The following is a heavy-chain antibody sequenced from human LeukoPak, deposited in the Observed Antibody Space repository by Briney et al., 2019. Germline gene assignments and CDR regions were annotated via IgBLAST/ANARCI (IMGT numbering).Heavy chain of an antibody. CDR2: IYYTGST. Sequence: SETLSLTCTVSGGSISSSFYYWGWIRQPPGKGLEWIGTIYYTGSTYYNPSLKSRATISVDTSKNQFSLKLSSVTAADTAVYYCARRPFCSGGSCPFDYWGQGTLVTVSS. CDR3: ARRPFCSGGSCPFDY. J-gene: IGHJ4*02. CDR1: GGSISSSFYY. V-gene: IGHV4-39*01. D-gene: IGHD2-15*01.